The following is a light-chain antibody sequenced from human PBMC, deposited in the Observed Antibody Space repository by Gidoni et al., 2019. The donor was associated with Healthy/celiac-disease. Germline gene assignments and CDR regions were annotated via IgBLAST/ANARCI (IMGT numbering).Light chain of an antibody. V-gene: IGLV3-21*02. Sequence: SYVLTQQPSVPGASGQTARSTWVGNHIGSTSVHWYQEKPGHAPVLVVYDDSDRPSGNPERFSGSNSGNTATLNISRVEAGDEADYYCQVWDSSSDPTYVFGTGTKVTVL. CDR2: DDS. CDR3: QVWDSSSDPTYV. CDR1: HIGSTS. J-gene: IGLJ1*01.